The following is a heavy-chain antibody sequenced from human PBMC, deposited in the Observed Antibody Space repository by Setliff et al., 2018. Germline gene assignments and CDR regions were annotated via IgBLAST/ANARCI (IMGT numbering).Heavy chain of an antibody. CDR1: GGSINSGSYY. CDR2: IYYSGST. D-gene: IGHD4-4*01. CDR3: ARAYSYYYYYMDV. Sequence: LSLTCTVSGGSINSGSYYWSWIRQPPGKGLEWIGYIYYSGSTNYNPSLKSRVTISVDTSKNQFSLKLSSVTAADTAVYYCARAYSYYYYYMDVWGKGTTVTVSS. J-gene: IGHJ6*03. V-gene: IGHV4-61*01.